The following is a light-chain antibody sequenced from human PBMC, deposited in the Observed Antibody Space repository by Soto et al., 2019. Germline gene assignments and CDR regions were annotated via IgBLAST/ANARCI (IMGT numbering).Light chain of an antibody. V-gene: IGKV1-9*01. CDR3: QQLNGYQLA. CDR2: SAS. J-gene: IGKJ4*01. CDR1: QAMSTY. Sequence: DIPLTQSPSFLSAFVGDTVTITCRASQAMSTYLAWYQQKPGKVPKLLIRSASTLQSGAPPRFSGGGSGTEFTLTISTLQPDDSGIYYCQQLNGYQLAFGGGTNVEIK.